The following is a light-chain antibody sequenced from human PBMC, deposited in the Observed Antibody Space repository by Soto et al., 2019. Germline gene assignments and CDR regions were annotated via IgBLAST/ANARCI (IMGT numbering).Light chain of an antibody. CDR1: SSDVGGYNY. J-gene: IGLJ1*01. CDR3: SSYTSSSTLSYV. V-gene: IGLV2-14*01. Sequence: QSVLTQPASVSGSPGQPITISCTGTSSDVGGYNYVSWYQQHPGKAPKLMIYDVSNRPSGVSNRLSGSKSGNTASLTISGLQAEDEADYYCSSYTSSSTLSYVFGTGTKVTVL. CDR2: DVS.